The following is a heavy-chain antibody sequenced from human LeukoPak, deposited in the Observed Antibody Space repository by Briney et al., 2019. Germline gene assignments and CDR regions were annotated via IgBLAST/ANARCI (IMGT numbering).Heavy chain of an antibody. J-gene: IGHJ4*02. D-gene: IGHD4-11*01. CDR1: GFIFGDNW. CDR2: INPHGTEK. Sequence: GGSLRLSCVASGFIFGDNWMGWVRQAPGKGLEWVANINPHGTEKYYADSLEGRFSVSRDNAKNSVYLQMNSLRVEDAGFYYCGIWAVNAGLDYWGQGSLVTVSS. V-gene: IGHV3-7*01. CDR3: GIWAVNAGLDY.